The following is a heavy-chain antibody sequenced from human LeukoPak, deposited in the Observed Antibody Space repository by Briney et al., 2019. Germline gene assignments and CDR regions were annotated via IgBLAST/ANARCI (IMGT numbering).Heavy chain of an antibody. CDR1: GGSFSGYY. CDR3: ASSPRGLRYFVFSGMDV. V-gene: IGHV4-34*01. Sequence: KTSETLSLTCAVYGGSFSGYYWSWIRQPPGKGLEWIGEISHSGSTNYNPSLKSRVTISVDTSKNQSSLKLSSVTAADTAVYYCASSPRGLRYFVFSGMDVWGKGTTVTVSS. CDR2: ISHSGST. J-gene: IGHJ6*04. D-gene: IGHD3-9*01.